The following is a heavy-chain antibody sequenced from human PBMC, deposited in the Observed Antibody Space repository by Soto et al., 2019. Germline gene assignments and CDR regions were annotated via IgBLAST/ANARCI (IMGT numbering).Heavy chain of an antibody. CDR1: VGSISSYY. Sequence: SEALCLTCIVSVGSISSYYWSWIRQPPGKGLDWIGYIYYSGSTNYNPSLKSRVTISVDTSKNQFSLKLSSVTAADTAVYYCARSIRYCSGGSCYSRLDFDYWGQGTMVTVSS. V-gene: IGHV4-59*01. J-gene: IGHJ4*02. D-gene: IGHD2-15*01. CDR2: IYYSGST. CDR3: ARSIRYCSGGSCYSRLDFDY.